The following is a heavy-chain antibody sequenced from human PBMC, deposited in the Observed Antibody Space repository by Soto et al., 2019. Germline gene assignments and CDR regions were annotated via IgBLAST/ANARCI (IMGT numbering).Heavy chain of an antibody. CDR1: GFTFSHYA. J-gene: IGHJ5*02. D-gene: IGHD2-21*01. Sequence: VGSLRLSCAASGFTFSHYAMSWVRQAPGKGLEWVSAIRGSGDATYYADSVKGRFTVSRDNSKTTLFLQMNNLRAEDTAIYYCAKLDIVVVLGSSWFDPWGQGIQVTV. V-gene: IGHV3-23*01. CDR2: IRGSGDAT. CDR3: AKLDIVVVLGSSWFDP.